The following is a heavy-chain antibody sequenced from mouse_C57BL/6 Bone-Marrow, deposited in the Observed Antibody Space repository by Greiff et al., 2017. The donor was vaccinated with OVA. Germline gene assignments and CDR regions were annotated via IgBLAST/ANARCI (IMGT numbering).Heavy chain of an antibody. V-gene: IGHV1-26*01. CDR3: TRVITTVAGDY. Sequence: VQLQQSGPELVKPGDSVKISCTASGFTFTDYYMNWVKQSHGKSLEWIGDINPNNGGTSYTQKFKGKATLTVDKSYSTAYMELSSQTSEDSAVYYCTRVITTVAGDYWGQGTTLTVSS. CDR2: INPNNGGT. J-gene: IGHJ2*01. CDR1: GFTFTDYY. D-gene: IGHD1-1*01.